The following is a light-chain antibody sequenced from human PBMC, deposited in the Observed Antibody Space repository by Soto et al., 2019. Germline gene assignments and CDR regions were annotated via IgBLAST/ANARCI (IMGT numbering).Light chain of an antibody. J-gene: IGLJ1*01. CDR2: DVS. Sequence: QSVLTQPRSVSGSPGQSVTISCTGTSSDVGGYNYVSWYQQHPGKAPKLMIYDVSKRPSGVPDRFSGSKSGNTASLTISGLQAEDEADYYCCSYAGSYPPHVSGTGTKVTVL. CDR1: SSDVGGYNY. V-gene: IGLV2-11*01. CDR3: CSYAGSYPPHV.